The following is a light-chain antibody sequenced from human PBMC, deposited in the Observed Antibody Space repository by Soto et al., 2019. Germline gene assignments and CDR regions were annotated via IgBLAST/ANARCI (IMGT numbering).Light chain of an antibody. CDR2: DIF. CDR3: QQRHMWPIT. CDR1: QSVSNNY. V-gene: IGKV3D-20*02. Sequence: EIVLTQSPGTLSLSPVERATLSCRASQSVSNNYLAWYQQKPGQAPRLVIYDIFTRATGVPTRISGSGSGTDFTLTISSLEPEDSAVYYCQQRHMWPITFGQGTRLEIK. J-gene: IGKJ5*01.